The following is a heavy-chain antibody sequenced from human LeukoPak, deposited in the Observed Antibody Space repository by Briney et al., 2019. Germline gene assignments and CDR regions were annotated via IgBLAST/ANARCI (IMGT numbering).Heavy chain of an antibody. CDR1: GFTFSSYA. CDR2: ISGSGGST. Sequence: GGSLRLSCAASGFTFSSYAMSWVRQAPGKGLEWVSAISGSGGSTYYADSVKGRFTISRDNSKNTLYLQMNSLRAEDTAVYYCAEDLFPEGLRYFDWPRPPSFDPWGQGTLVTVSS. V-gene: IGHV3-23*01. J-gene: IGHJ5*02. CDR3: AEDLFPEGLRYFDWPRPPSFDP. D-gene: IGHD3-9*01.